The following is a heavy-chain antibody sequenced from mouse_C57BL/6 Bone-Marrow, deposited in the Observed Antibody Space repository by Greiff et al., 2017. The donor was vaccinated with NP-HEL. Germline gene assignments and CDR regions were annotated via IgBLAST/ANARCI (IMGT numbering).Heavy chain of an antibody. CDR1: GFTFSSYA. J-gene: IGHJ2*01. Sequence: EVQRVESGGGLVKPGGSLKLSCAASGFTFSSYAMSWVRQTPEKRLEWVATISDGGSYTYYPDNVKGRFTISRDNAKNNLYLQMSHLKSEDTAMYYCARSTIVTTGNYWGRGTTLTVSS. D-gene: IGHD2-12*01. CDR3: ARSTIVTTGNY. CDR2: ISDGGSYT. V-gene: IGHV5-4*01.